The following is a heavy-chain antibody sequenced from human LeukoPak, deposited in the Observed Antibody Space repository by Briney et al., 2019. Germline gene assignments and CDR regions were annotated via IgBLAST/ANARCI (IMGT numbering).Heavy chain of an antibody. V-gene: IGHV3-43*01. CDR2: ISWDGGST. CDR3: AKDARSIAEAAPLNFDY. CDR1: GFTFDDYT. Sequence: SGGSLRLSCAASGFTFDDYTMHWVRQAPGKGLEWVSLISWDGGSTYYADSVKGRFTISRDNSKNSLYLQMNSLRTEDTALYYCAKDARSIAEAAPLNFDYWGQGTLVTVSS. D-gene: IGHD6-13*01. J-gene: IGHJ4*02.